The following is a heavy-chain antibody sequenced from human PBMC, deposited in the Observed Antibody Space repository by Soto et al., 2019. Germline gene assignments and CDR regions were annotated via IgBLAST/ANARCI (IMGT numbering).Heavy chain of an antibody. CDR1: GFTFSSYA. D-gene: IGHD4-17*01. Sequence: GGSLRLSCAASGFTFSSYAMSWVRQAPGKGLEWVGFIWYDGSNTFYAESVKGRFTISRDNSKNTVYLQINALRAEDTAVYYCAKDPNGDYIGGFDMLGQGTMVTVSS. J-gene: IGHJ3*02. CDR3: AKDPNGDYIGGFDM. CDR2: IWYDGSNT. V-gene: IGHV3-30*02.